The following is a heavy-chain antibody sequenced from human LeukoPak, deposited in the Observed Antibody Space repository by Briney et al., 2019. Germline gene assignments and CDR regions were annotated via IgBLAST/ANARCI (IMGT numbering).Heavy chain of an antibody. Sequence: PRGSLRLSCAASGFTFSNYNMNWVRQAPGKGLEWVSYISSSRSNIYYADSVKGRFTISRDNAKNSLYLQMNSLRDEHTAVYYCARVRASGWYHDYWGQGSLVTVSS. CDR3: ARVRASGWYHDY. V-gene: IGHV3-48*02. D-gene: IGHD6-13*01. CDR2: ISSSRSNI. J-gene: IGHJ4*02. CDR1: GFTFSNYN.